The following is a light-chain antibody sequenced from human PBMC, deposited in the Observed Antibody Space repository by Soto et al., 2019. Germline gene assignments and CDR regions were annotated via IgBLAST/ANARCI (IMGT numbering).Light chain of an antibody. CDR1: QSVSGSF. Sequence: PGERVTLSCRASQSVSGSFLAWYQQKPDQAPRLLIYGASSRATGIPDRFSGSGSGTDFTLTISRLEPEDFAVYYCQQYGNSPLTFGGGTKVEI. CDR2: GAS. J-gene: IGKJ4*01. V-gene: IGKV3-20*01. CDR3: QQYGNSPLT.